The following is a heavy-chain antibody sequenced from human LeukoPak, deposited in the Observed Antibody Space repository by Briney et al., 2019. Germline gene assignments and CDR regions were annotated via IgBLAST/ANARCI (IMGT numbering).Heavy chain of an antibody. CDR1: GFTFSSYE. CDR2: ISSSGSTI. V-gene: IGHV3-48*03. Sequence: PGGSLRLSCAASGFTFSSYEMNWVRQAPGKGLEWVSYISSSGSTIYYADSVKGRFTISRDNAKNSLYLQMSSLRAEDTAVYYCARDGSGRVPEMSAPDYWGQGTLVTVSS. CDR3: ARDGSGRVPEMSAPDY. D-gene: IGHD3-10*01. J-gene: IGHJ4*02.